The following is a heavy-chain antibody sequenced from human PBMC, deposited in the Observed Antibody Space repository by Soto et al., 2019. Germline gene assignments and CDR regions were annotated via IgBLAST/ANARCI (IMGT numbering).Heavy chain of an antibody. D-gene: IGHD2-2*01. Sequence: EVQLLESGGGLVQPRGSLRLSCAASGFTFTNYAMGWIRQAPGKGLEWVSGTSGSGGSTYYADSVKGRFTISRDNSKSTLYLQMNSLRAEDTAVYYCAKGVSQPKEYYFDDWGQGTLVTVSS. CDR2: TSGSGGST. V-gene: IGHV3-23*01. CDR3: AKGVSQPKEYYFDD. J-gene: IGHJ4*02. CDR1: GFTFTNYA.